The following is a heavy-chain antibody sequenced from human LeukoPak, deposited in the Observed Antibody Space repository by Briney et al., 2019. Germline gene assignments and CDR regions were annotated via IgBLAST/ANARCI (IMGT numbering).Heavy chain of an antibody. J-gene: IGHJ3*02. CDR3: ARHHSRDYGSGSYAFDI. CDR2: IYPGDSDA. Sequence: GESLKISCKGSGYSFTSYWIGWVRQMPGKGLEWMGIIYPGDSDARYSPSFQGQVTISADKSISTAYLQWSSLKASDTAMYYCARHHSRDYGSGSYAFDIWGQETMVTVSS. D-gene: IGHD3-10*01. CDR1: GYSFTSYW. V-gene: IGHV5-51*01.